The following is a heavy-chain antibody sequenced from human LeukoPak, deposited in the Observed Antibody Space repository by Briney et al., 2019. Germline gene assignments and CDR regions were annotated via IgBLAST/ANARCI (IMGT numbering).Heavy chain of an antibody. CDR2: ISGSGGST. CDR1: GFTFSSYA. Sequence: GGSLRLSCAASGFTFSSYAMSWVRQAPGKGLEWVSAISGSGGSTYYADSVKGRFTISRDNPKNTLYLQMNSLRAEDTAVYYCAKDVVVTAIISPLDYWGQGTLVTVSS. CDR3: AKDVVVTAIISPLDY. V-gene: IGHV3-23*01. J-gene: IGHJ4*02. D-gene: IGHD2-21*02.